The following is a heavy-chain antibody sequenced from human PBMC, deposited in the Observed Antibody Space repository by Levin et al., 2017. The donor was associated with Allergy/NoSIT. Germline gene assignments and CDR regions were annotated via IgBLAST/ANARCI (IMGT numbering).Heavy chain of an antibody. CDR2: ISPGSGTT. D-gene: IGHD5-18*01. CDR1: GYTFTDRY. J-gene: IGHJ4*02. Sequence: GESLKISCKASGYTFTDRYMHWIRQASGQGLEWMGFISPGSGTTTYAQGFKGRVTMTRDTSTSTAYMELSSLRSDDTAVYYCAKFCAYSYGSLCHWGQGTLVTVSS. CDR3: AKFCAYSYGSLCH. V-gene: IGHV1-46*01.